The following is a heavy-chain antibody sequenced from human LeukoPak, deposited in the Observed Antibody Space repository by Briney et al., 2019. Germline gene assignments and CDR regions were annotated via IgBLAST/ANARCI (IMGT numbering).Heavy chain of an antibody. V-gene: IGHV4-34*01. CDR1: GGSFSGYY. D-gene: IGHD3-10*01. CDR3: ARQTGSGLFLP. CDR2: INHSGST. J-gene: IGHJ4*02. Sequence: PETLSHTCAVYGGSFSGYYWSWIRQPPGKGLEWIGEINHSGSTNYNASLKSQVSISIDTSKNQFSLRLTSVTAADTAVYYCARQTGSGLFLPGGQGTLVTVSS.